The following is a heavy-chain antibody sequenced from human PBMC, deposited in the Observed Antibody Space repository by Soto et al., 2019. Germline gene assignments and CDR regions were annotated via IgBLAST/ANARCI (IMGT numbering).Heavy chain of an antibody. V-gene: IGHV3-11*01. CDR1: GFPFSDYY. Sequence: GGSLRLSCAASGFPFSDYYMSWIRQAPGEGLEWVSYISSSGSTIYYADSEKGRFNISRDNAKNSLYLQMNSLRAEDTAVYYCARDQGLREVGGYGDYGADYWGQGTLVTVSS. J-gene: IGHJ4*02. CDR3: ARDQGLREVGGYGDYGADY. D-gene: IGHD4-17*01. CDR2: ISSSGSTI.